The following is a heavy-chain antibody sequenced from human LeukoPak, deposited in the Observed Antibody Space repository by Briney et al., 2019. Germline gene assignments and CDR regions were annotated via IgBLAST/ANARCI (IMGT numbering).Heavy chain of an antibody. D-gene: IGHD2-15*01. Sequence: ASVKVSCKASGYTFTGYYMHWVRQAPGQGLEWMGWINPNSGNTGYAQKFQGRVTITRNTSISTAYMELSSLRSEDTAVYYCARGASSINYCSGGSCYPRRGWFDPWGQGTLVTVSS. CDR1: GYTFTGYY. CDR3: ARGASSINYCSGGSCYPRRGWFDP. CDR2: INPNSGNT. J-gene: IGHJ5*02. V-gene: IGHV1-8*03.